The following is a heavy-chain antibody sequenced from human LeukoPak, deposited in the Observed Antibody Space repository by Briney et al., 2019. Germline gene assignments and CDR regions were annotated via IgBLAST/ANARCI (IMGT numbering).Heavy chain of an antibody. V-gene: IGHV3-66*03. D-gene: IGHD3-22*01. Sequence: GGSLRLSCAASGFTVSSNYMSWVRQAPGQGLEWVAGIYSCISTYYADSVKHRFAIFRNNSKNMLYLQMNSLRAEDTAVYYCARGLRYVSCGYYQYYYYYGMDVWGQGTTVTVSS. CDR3: ARGLRYVSCGYYQYYYYYGMDV. J-gene: IGHJ6*02. CDR1: GFTVSSNY. CDR2: IYSCIST.